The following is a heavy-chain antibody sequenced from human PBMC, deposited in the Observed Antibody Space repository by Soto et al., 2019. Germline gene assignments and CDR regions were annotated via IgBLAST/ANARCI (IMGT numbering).Heavy chain of an antibody. D-gene: IGHD6-13*01. CDR3: AAEASGTDHYYYGMDV. Sequence: QMQLVQSGPEVKKPGTSVKVSCKASGFTFTSSAVQWVRQARGQRLEWIGWIVVGSGNTNYAQKFQKRVSITRDMSTSTAYMELSSLRSEDTAVYYCAAEASGTDHYYYGMDVWGQGTTVTVSS. V-gene: IGHV1-58*01. CDR2: IVVGSGNT. J-gene: IGHJ6*02. CDR1: GFTFTSSA.